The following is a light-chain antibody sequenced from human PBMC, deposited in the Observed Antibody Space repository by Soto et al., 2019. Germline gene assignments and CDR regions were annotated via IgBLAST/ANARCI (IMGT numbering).Light chain of an antibody. CDR2: GNS. CDR1: SSNIGAGYD. V-gene: IGLV1-40*01. J-gene: IGLJ1*01. Sequence: QSALAQPASVSGSPGQSITISCTGSSSNIGAGYDVHWYQQLPGTAPKLLIYGNSNQPSGVPDRFSGSKSGTSASLAITGLQAEDEADYYCQSYDSSLSGYVFGTGTKVTVL. CDR3: QSYDSSLSGYV.